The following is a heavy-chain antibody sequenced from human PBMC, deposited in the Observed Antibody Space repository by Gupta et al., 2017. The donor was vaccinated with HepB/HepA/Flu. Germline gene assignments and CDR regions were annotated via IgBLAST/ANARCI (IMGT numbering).Heavy chain of an antibody. D-gene: IGHD3-22*01. J-gene: IGHJ4*02. CDR3: ARPAGYYSGLVY. CDR2: INHVGST. Sequence: QVQLKQSGAGLFEPWETLSLTCAAYTHDLRGHYWSWIRQSPGGGLEWIGQINHVGSTNYTPSLASRVTISMDVSRKPFSLRLNSVTAADTSVYLCARPAGYYSGLVYWGQGTPVTVSP. CDR1: THDLRGHY. V-gene: IGHV4-34*02.